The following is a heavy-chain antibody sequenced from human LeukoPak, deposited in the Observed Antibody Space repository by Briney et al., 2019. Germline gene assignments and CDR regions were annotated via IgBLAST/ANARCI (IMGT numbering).Heavy chain of an antibody. CDR3: ARHPLWNYISFDY. Sequence: SETLSLTCAVSNYSISSGYYWGWTRQPPGKGLEWIGSIYHSGSTYYNPSLKSRVTISVDTSKNQLSPKLSSVTAADTAVYYCARHPLWNYISFDYWGQGTLVTVSS. V-gene: IGHV4-38-2*01. CDR1: NYSISSGYY. J-gene: IGHJ4*02. D-gene: IGHD1-7*01. CDR2: IYHSGST.